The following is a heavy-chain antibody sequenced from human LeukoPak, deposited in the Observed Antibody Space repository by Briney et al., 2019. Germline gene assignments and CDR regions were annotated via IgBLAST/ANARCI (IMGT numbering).Heavy chain of an antibody. CDR2: IKEDGSEK. V-gene: IGHV3-7*03. Sequence: GGSLRLSCAASGFTFSSNWMSWVRQAPGKGLEWVANIKEDGSEKYYVDSVKGRFTISRDNAKNSLYLQMNSLRAEDTAVYYCAKGRYYYGSGSFMDVWGKGTTVTVSS. J-gene: IGHJ6*03. D-gene: IGHD3-10*01. CDR3: AKGRYYYGSGSFMDV. CDR1: GFTFSSNW.